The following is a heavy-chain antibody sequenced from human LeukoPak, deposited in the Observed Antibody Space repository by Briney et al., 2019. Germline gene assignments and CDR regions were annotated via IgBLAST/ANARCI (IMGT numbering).Heavy chain of an antibody. CDR3: AKDWVGATGPDY. D-gene: IGHD1-26*01. J-gene: IGHJ4*02. V-gene: IGHV3-23*01. CDR1: GFTFSSYG. Sequence: AGGSLRLSCAASGFTFSSYGMHWVRQAPGKGLEWVSAISGSGGSTYYADSVKGRFTISRDNSKNTLYLQMNSLRAEDTAVYYCAKDWVGATGPDYWGQGTLVTVSS. CDR2: ISGSGGST.